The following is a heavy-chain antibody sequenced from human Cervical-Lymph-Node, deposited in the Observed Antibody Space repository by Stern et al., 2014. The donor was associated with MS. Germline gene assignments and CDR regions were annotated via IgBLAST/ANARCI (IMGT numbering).Heavy chain of an antibody. CDR3: ARGIVTNRPAATLHNLFDH. CDR1: GGTFSSSYA. J-gene: IGHJ5*02. Sequence: VQLVESGAEVKKPASSVKVSCKASGGTFSSSYAVSWVRQPPGQGLEWVGRIIPIVGLPNYAQKFQTRLTITADKSTSTVYMELSSLTSEDTAVYYCARGIVTNRPAATLHNLFDHWGQGTLVTVSS. D-gene: IGHD2-15*01. CDR2: IIPIVGLP. V-gene: IGHV1-69*04.